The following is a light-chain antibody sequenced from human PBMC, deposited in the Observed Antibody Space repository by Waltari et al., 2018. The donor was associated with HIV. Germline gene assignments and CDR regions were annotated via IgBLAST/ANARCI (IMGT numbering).Light chain of an antibody. CDR2: QDS. CDR1: TLGDKN. V-gene: IGLV3-1*01. J-gene: IGLJ2*01. Sequence: SYELTQPPSVSVSPRQTASLTCPGDTLGDKNACWSQQKPGHSPGLVIYQDSKRPSGIPERFSGSNSVNTATLTISGTQAMDEADYYCQAWDSSTVVFGGGTKLTVL. CDR3: QAWDSSTVV.